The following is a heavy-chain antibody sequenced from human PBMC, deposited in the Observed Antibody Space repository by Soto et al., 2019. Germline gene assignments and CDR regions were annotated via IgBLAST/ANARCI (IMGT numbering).Heavy chain of an antibody. Sequence: GGSLRLSCADSGFTFSSYEMNWVRQAPGKGLEWVSYISSSGSTIYYADSVKGRFTIARDNAKNSLYLQMNSLRAEDTAVYYCARRAYGGNFDYWGQGTLVTVSS. J-gene: IGHJ4*02. V-gene: IGHV3-48*03. CDR2: ISSSGSTI. CDR3: ARRAYGGNFDY. D-gene: IGHD4-17*01. CDR1: GFTFSSYE.